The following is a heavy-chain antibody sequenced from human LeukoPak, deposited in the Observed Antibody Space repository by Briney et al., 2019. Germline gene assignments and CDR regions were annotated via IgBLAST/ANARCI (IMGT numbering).Heavy chain of an antibody. D-gene: IGHD3-22*01. CDR2: VYYTGIT. V-gene: IGHV4-39*01. CDR3: ARQVRSPVVMFMDV. J-gene: IGHJ6*03. CDR1: GGSISTSTYN. Sequence: SETLSLTCTVAGGSISTSTYNWGWIRQPPGKGLEWIGSVYYTGITYYNSSVESRVTISVDTSKNHFSLELNSVTAADTGVYFCARQVRSPVVMFMDVWGKGTTVIVSS.